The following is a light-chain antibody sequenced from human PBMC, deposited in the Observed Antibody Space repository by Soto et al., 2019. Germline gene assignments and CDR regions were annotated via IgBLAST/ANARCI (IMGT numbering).Light chain of an antibody. CDR1: KNDIGVYDF. V-gene: IGLV2-8*01. CDR3: KSYAGSNTYV. Sequence: QSVLTQPPSASGSPGQSVPISCTGTKNDIGVYDFVSWYQHHPGKAPRLIIYEVVQRPSGVPDRFSGSKSGNTASLTVSGLQAADEGDYFCKSYAGSNTYVFGSGTKVTVL. CDR2: EVV. J-gene: IGLJ1*01.